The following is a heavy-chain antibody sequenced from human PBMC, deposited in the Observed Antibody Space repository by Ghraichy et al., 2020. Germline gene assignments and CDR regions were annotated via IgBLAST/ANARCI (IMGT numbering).Heavy chain of an antibody. J-gene: IGHJ4*02. CDR2: IYSGGST. Sequence: GESLNISCAASGFTVSSNYMSWVRQAPGKGLEWVSVIYSGGSTYYADSVKGRFTISRDNSKNTLYLQMNSLRAEDTAVYYCARDLRFGGQNWGQGTLVTVSS. CDR1: GFTVSSNY. D-gene: IGHD3-10*01. V-gene: IGHV3-66*02. CDR3: ARDLRFGGQN.